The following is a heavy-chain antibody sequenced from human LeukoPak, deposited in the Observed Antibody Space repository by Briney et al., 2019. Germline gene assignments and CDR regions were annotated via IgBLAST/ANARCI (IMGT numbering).Heavy chain of an antibody. CDR1: GYTFTGYY. CDR3: ARGYSGSFDSFHTFDI. Sequence: ASVKVSCKASGYTFTGYYMHWVRQAPGQGLEWMGWINPNSGGTNYAQKFQGWVTMTRDTSISTAYMELSRLRSDDTAVYYCARGYSGSFDSFHTFDIWGQGTMVTVSS. D-gene: IGHD1-26*01. J-gene: IGHJ3*02. CDR2: INPNSGGT. V-gene: IGHV1-2*04.